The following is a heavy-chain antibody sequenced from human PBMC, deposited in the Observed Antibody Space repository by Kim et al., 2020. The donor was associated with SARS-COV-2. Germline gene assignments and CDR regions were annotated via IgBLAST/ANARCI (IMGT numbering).Heavy chain of an antibody. J-gene: IGHJ5*02. CDR2: FDPEDGET. CDR3: ATAPGIAVAGTAPNGFDP. V-gene: IGHV1-24*01. Sequence: ASVKVSCKVSGYTLTELSMHWVRQAPGKGLEWMGGFDPEDGETIYAQKFQGRVTMTEDTSTDTAYMELRSLRSEDTAVYYCATAPGIAVAGTAPNGFDPWGQGTLVAVSS. CDR1: GYTLTELS. D-gene: IGHD6-19*01.